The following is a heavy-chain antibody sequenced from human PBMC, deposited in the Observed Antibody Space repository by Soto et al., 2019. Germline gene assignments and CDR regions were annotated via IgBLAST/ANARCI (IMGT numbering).Heavy chain of an antibody. V-gene: IGHV3-23*01. D-gene: IGHD1-26*01. Sequence: EVQLLESGGGLVQPGGSLRLSCAASGFTFSSYAMRWVRQAPVKGLEWVSAISGSGGSTYYADSVKGRFTISRDNSKNTLYLQLNSLRADDPAVYYCARRGSGSYYDYWGQGTLVTVSS. CDR1: GFTFSSYA. J-gene: IGHJ4*02. CDR3: ARRGSGSYYDY. CDR2: ISGSGGST.